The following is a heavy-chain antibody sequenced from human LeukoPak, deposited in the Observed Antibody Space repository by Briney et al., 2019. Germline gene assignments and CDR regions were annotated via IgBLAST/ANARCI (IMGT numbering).Heavy chain of an antibody. CDR1: GFIFSDYY. Sequence: GGSLRLSCAASGFIFSDYYMSWVRQAPGKGLEWLSYIDSVKGRFTISRDNAKNSLHLQMDSLRAEDTAVYYCARRGFQLVYDYWGQGILVTVSS. J-gene: IGHJ4*02. D-gene: IGHD2-2*02. CDR2: I. CDR3: ARRGFQLVYDY. V-gene: IGHV3-11*04.